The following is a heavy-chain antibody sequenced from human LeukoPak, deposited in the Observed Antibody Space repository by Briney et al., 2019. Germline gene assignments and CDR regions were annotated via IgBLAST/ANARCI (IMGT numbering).Heavy chain of an antibody. CDR3: ASSLAYQLLSQAYYYGMDV. CDR2: MNPYSGNT. V-gene: IGHV1-8*01. J-gene: IGHJ6*02. Sequence: ASVKVSCKASGYTFTSYDINWVRQATGQGLEWMGWMNPYSGNTDYAQKFQGRVTMTRNTSISTVYMELSSLRSEDTAVYHCASSLAYQLLSQAYYYGMDVWGQGTTVTVSS. D-gene: IGHD2-2*01. CDR1: GYTFTSYD.